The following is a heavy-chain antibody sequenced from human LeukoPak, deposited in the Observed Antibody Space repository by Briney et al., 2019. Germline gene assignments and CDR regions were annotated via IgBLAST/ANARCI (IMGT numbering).Heavy chain of an antibody. J-gene: IGHJ5*02. V-gene: IGHV3-21*01. CDR2: ISSSSSYI. Sequence: GGSLRLSCAASGFTFSSYRMNWVRQAPGKGLEWVSSISSSSSYIYYADSVKGRFTISRDNAKNSLYLQMNSLRAEDTAVYYCARDLIAVAGTNWFDPWGQGTLVTVSS. CDR3: ARDLIAVAGTNWFDP. CDR1: GFTFSSYR. D-gene: IGHD6-19*01.